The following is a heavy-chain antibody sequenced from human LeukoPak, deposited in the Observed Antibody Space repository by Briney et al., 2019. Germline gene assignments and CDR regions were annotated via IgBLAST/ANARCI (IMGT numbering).Heavy chain of an antibody. Sequence: GGSLRLSXAASGFTFSSYGMHWVRQAPGKGLQWVAVIWYDGSKKYYADSVKGRFTISRDNSKNTLYLQMNSLRAEDTAVYYCAKPISVVTQTYYMDVWGKGTTVTVSS. CDR2: IWYDGSKK. CDR3: AKPISVVTQTYYMDV. D-gene: IGHD4-23*01. CDR1: GFTFSSYG. V-gene: IGHV3-33*06. J-gene: IGHJ6*03.